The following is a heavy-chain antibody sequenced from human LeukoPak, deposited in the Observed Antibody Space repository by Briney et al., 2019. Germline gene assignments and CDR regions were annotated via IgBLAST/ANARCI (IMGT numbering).Heavy chain of an antibody. CDR2: INPHSGGT. V-gene: IGHV1-2*02. J-gene: IGHJ6*03. CDR3: ARDRDSYGDYYFFYMDV. CDR1: GYTFNAYY. Sequence: ASVKVSCKASGYTFNAYYIHWVGQAPGQGLEWMGWINPHSGGTNSTQKFPDRVTMTRDTSISTVYMELSRLRSDDTAVYYCARDRDSYGDYYFFYMDVWGKGTTVAVSS. D-gene: IGHD5-18*01.